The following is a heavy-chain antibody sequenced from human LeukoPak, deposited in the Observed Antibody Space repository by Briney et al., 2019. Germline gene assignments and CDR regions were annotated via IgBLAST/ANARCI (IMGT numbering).Heavy chain of an antibody. D-gene: IGHD6-19*01. J-gene: IGHJ4*02. Sequence: SETLSLTCTVSGGSISSSSYYWGWIRQPAGKGLEWIGRIYTSGSTNYNPSLKSRVTMSVDTSKNQFSLKLSSVTAADTAVYYCARDTQDKYSSGWFHDYWGQGTLVTVSS. CDR2: IYTSGST. CDR1: GGSISSSSYY. V-gene: IGHV4-61*02. CDR3: ARDTQDKYSSGWFHDY.